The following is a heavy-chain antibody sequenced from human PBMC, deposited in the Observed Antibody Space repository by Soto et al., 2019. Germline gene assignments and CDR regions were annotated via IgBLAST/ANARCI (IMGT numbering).Heavy chain of an antibody. CDR3: AKDKLSGKLEDYYGMDV. CDR2: ISGSGGST. Sequence: PGGSLRLSCAASGFTFSSYAMSWVRQAPGKGLEWVSAISGSGGSTYYADSVKGRFTISRDNSKNTLYLQMNSLRAEDTAVYYCAKDKLSGKLEDYYGMDVWGQGTTVTVSS. D-gene: IGHD6-13*01. CDR1: GFTFSSYA. J-gene: IGHJ6*02. V-gene: IGHV3-23*01.